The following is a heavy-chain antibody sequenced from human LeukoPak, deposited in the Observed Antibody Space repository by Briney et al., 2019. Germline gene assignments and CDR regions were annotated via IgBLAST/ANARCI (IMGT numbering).Heavy chain of an antibody. D-gene: IGHD1-26*01. Sequence: GGSLRLSCAASGFTFSSYWMHWVRQAPGKGLVWVSRINSDGSSTSYADSVKGRFTISRDNAKNTLYLQMNSLRAEDTAVYYCARTTETPSIVGATTDAFDIWGQGTMVTVSS. CDR2: INSDGSST. CDR3: ARTTETPSIVGATTDAFDI. CDR1: GFTFSSYW. J-gene: IGHJ3*02. V-gene: IGHV3-74*01.